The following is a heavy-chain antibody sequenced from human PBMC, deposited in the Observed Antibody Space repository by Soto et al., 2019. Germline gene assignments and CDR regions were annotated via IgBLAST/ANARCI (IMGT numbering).Heavy chain of an antibody. V-gene: IGHV3-23*01. CDR2: ILVDGRT. CDR3: AKATATGGGAFDI. Sequence: GGSLRLSCAASGFICSSYDMSWVRQAPGKGLEWVSTILVDGRTFYVDSVKGRFTISRDSSKNTVYLQMNSLTAGDTALYYCAKATATGGGAFDICGQGTMVTV. D-gene: IGHD2-8*02. J-gene: IGHJ3*02. CDR1: GFICSSYD.